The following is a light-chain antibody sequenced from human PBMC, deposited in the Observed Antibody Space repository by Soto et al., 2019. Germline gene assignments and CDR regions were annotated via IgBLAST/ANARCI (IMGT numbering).Light chain of an antibody. CDR2: NTT. Sequence: QAVVTQEPSFSVSPGGTVILTCGLTSGSVSTSYYPSWYQQSPGLAPRTLIYNTTTRSSGVPDRFSGSILGNKAALTITGEKTDDESDYLCALYVGSGTVVFGGGTQLTVL. CDR1: SGSVSTSYY. V-gene: IGLV8-61*01. J-gene: IGLJ2*01. CDR3: ALYVGSGTVV.